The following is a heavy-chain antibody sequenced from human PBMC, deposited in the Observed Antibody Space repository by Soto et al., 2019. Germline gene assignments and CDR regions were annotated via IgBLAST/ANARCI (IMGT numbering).Heavy chain of an antibody. CDR2: IIPIFGSI. J-gene: IGHJ3*02. Sequence: SVKVSCKASGGSFSGYTISWVRQAPGQGLEWMGGIIPIFGSINYAQKFQGRVTLTADKSTSTGYMELSGLRSEDTAVYYCATSLVGPTTLDAFDIWGQGTMVTVSS. CDR3: ATSLVGPTTLDAFDI. V-gene: IGHV1-69*06. D-gene: IGHD1-26*01. CDR1: GGSFSGYT.